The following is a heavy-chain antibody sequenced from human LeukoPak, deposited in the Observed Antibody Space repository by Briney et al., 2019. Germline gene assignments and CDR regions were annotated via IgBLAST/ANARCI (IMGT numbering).Heavy chain of an antibody. V-gene: IGHV1-18*01. CDR1: GYTFTSYG. CDR2: ISAYNGNT. J-gene: IGHJ4*02. D-gene: IGHD3-9*01. Sequence: GASVKVSCKASGYTFTSYGISWVRQAPGQGLEWMGWISAYNGNTNYAQKLQGRVTMPTDTSTSTAYMELRSLRSDDTAVYYCAREAGYDILTGYYSYYFDYWGQGTLVTVSS. CDR3: AREAGYDILTGYYSYYFDY.